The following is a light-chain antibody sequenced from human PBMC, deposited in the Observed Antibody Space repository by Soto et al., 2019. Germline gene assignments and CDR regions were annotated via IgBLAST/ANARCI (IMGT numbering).Light chain of an antibody. CDR1: QGISSY. V-gene: IGKV1-9*01. CDR2: AAS. J-gene: IGKJ4*02. CDR3: QQRNNYPLA. Sequence: DTQLTQSPSLLSASVGDRVTIACPASQGISSYLAWYQQKPGKAPKLLIYAASTLHSGVPSRFRGSGSGTEFTLTNSSLQPEDFATYYCQQRNNYPLAVGGGTKVEIK.